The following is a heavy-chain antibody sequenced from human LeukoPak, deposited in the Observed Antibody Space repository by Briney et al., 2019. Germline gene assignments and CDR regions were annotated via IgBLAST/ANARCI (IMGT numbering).Heavy chain of an antibody. CDR2: ISAYNGNT. CDR1: GYIFTSYG. Sequence: ASVKVSCKASGYIFTSYGISWVRQAPGQGLEWMGWISAYNGNTNYAQKFQGRVTMTTDTASSTAFMELGSLRPDDTAVYYCGRDPYYYDSSGYLDYWGQGTLVTVSS. J-gene: IGHJ4*02. D-gene: IGHD3-22*01. CDR3: GRDPYYYDSSGYLDY. V-gene: IGHV1-18*01.